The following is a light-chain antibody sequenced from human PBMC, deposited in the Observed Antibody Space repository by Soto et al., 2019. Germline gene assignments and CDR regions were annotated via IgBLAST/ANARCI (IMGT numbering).Light chain of an antibody. CDR3: QKFNTAPLT. V-gene: IGKV1-27*01. CDR2: SAS. J-gene: IGKJ5*01. Sequence: DIQMTQSPSSLSASVGDRVTITCRASQDISVYLAWYQQKPGKVPTLLIYSASTLQSGVPSRFSGSGSGTDFTLTIRSLQPEDVATYYCQKFNTAPLTFGQGTRLEIK. CDR1: QDISVY.